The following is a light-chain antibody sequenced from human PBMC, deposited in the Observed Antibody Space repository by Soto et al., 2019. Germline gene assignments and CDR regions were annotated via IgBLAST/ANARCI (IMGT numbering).Light chain of an antibody. V-gene: IGLV1-44*01. CDR2: RNN. J-gene: IGLJ3*02. Sequence: QSVLTQPPSASGTPWQRVTISCSGSSSNIGSNSVNWYRQLPGTAPKLLIYRNNQRPSGVPDRFSGSKSGTSASLAISGLQSEDEADYYCAAWDDSLDGGVFGGGTKLTVL. CDR3: AAWDDSLDGGV. CDR1: SSNIGSNS.